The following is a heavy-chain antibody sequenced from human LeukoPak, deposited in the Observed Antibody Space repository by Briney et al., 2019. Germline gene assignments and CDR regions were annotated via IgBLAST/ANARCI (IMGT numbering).Heavy chain of an antibody. CDR1: GGSISSGSYY. Sequence: SETLSLTCTVSGGSISSGSYYWGWIRQPPGKGLEWIGSIYYSGSTYYNPSLKSRVTTSVDTSKNQFSLKLSSVTAADTAVYYCARYSWKFDYWGQGTLVTVSS. V-gene: IGHV4-39*01. J-gene: IGHJ4*02. CDR2: IYYSGST. D-gene: IGHD1-26*01. CDR3: ARYSWKFDY.